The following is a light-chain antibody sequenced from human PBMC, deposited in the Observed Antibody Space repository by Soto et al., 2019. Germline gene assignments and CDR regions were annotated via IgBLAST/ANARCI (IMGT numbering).Light chain of an antibody. CDR3: SSYTSSSTLV. J-gene: IGLJ1*01. V-gene: IGLV2-14*01. CDR2: EVS. CDR1: SSDVGGYNY. Sequence: QYALTQPASVSGSPGQSITISCTGTSSDVGGYNYVSWYQQHPGKAPKLMIYEVSNRPSGVSNRFSGYKSGNTASLTISGHQAEDEADYYCSSYTSSSTLVFGTGTKVTVL.